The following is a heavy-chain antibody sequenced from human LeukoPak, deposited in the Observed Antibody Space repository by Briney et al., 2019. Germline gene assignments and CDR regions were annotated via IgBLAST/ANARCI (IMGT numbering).Heavy chain of an antibody. CDR2: INPNSGGT. V-gene: IGHV1-2*02. CDR3: ARDSYYDILTGYFRWDY. D-gene: IGHD3-9*01. J-gene: IGHJ4*02. CDR1: GYTFTGYY. Sequence: ASVKVSCKASGYTFTGYYMHWVRQAPGQGLEWMGWINPNSGGTNYAQKFQGRVTMTRDTSISTAYMELSRLRSDDTAVYYCARDSYYDILTGYFRWDYWGQGTLVTVSS.